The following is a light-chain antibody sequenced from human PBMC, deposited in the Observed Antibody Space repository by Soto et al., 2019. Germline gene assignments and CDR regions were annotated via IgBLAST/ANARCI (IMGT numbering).Light chain of an antibody. V-gene: IGKV1-5*01. Sequence: DIQMTQSPSTLSASVGDRVTITCRASQSISSWLAWYQQKPGKAPKLLIYDASSLESGVPSRFSGSGSGTEFTLNIISLQPDDFATYYCQQYNSYSPYTFGQGTKLEI. CDR3: QQYNSYSPYT. CDR1: QSISSW. J-gene: IGKJ2*01. CDR2: DAS.